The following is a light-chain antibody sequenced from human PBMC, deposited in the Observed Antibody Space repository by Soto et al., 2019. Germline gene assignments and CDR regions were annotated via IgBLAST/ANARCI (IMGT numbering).Light chain of an antibody. J-gene: IGKJ1*01. Sequence: EIVLTQSPGTLSLSPGERATLSCRVCQGVSVNSLAWYQQKGGQAPRLLIDDASNRATGIPARFSGSGSGTYFTLTISSLQPEYFATYYCQKYDRAPRTFGQGTKVDIK. V-gene: IGKV3-20*01. CDR2: DAS. CDR1: QGVSVNS. CDR3: QKYDRAPRT.